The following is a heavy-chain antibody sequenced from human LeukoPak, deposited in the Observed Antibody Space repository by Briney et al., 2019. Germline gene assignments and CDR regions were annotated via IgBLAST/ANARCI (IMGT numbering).Heavy chain of an antibody. Sequence: KPTATLSLTCAVYGGSFSGYYWSWIRQPPGKGLEWIGEGNSNGSTNYKPSVKSRVTISVDTSKNQFSLKLSAVTAADTAVYYWARLQLWLTPIVYWGQGTLVSVCS. CDR1: GGSFSGYY. CDR2: GNSNGST. J-gene: IGHJ4*02. V-gene: IGHV4-34*01. CDR3: ARLQLWLTPIVY. D-gene: IGHD5-18*01.